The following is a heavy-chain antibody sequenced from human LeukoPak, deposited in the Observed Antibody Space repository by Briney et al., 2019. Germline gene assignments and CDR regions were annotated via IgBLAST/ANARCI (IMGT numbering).Heavy chain of an antibody. V-gene: IGHV4-59*01. J-gene: IGHJ4*02. Sequence: SETLSLTCTVSGGSINNYYWSWIRQPPGKGLEWIGHIYYSGNTNYNPSLKSRVTISVDTSRNHFFLRLSSVTAADTAVYYCARAGRGVIRSFDYWGQGTLITVSS. D-gene: IGHD3-10*01. CDR2: IYYSGNT. CDR3: ARAGRGVIRSFDY. CDR1: GGSINNYY.